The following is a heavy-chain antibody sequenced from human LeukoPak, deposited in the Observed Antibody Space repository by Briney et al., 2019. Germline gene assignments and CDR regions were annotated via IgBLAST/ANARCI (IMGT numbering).Heavy chain of an antibody. CDR3: ARDRTIAYSSYYFDY. CDR1: GFTFSSYW. J-gene: IGHJ4*02. V-gene: IGHV3-7*03. CDR2: IKQDGSEK. D-gene: IGHD5-18*01. Sequence: GGSLRLSCAASGFTFSSYWMSCVRQAPGKGLEWVANIKQDGSEKYYVDSVKGRFTISRDNAKNSLYLQMNSLRAEDTAVYYCARDRTIAYSSYYFDYWGQGTLVTVSS.